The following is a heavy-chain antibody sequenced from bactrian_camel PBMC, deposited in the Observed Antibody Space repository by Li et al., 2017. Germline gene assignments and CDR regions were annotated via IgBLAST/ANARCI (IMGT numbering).Heavy chain of an antibody. Sequence: HVQLVESGGGAVQAGGSLRLSCAASGFTTNRMGWFRQAPGQEREGVAIITEGRNIRYADSAKGRFTISKDNGRNILYLQMNSLTPGDTAKYYCTARYEFGSGACSGVGGPGFWGQGTQVTVS. CDR2: ITEGRNI. CDR3: TARYEFGSGACSGVGGPGF. D-gene: IGHD1*01. CDR1: GFTTNR. V-gene: IGHV3S53*01. J-gene: IGHJ6*01.